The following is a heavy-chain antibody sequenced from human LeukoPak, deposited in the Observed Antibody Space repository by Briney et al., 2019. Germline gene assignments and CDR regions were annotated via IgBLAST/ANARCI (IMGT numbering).Heavy chain of an antibody. CDR2: ISGSGGST. D-gene: IGHD3-10*01. CDR3: AKEDLGFGKLLTTPHFDY. J-gene: IGHJ4*02. V-gene: IGHV3-23*01. Sequence: NPGGSLRLSCAASGFTFSSYAMSWVRQAPGKGLEWVSAISGSGGSTYYADSVKGRFTISRDNSKNTLYLQMNSLRAEDTAVYYCAKEDLGFGKLLTTPHFDYWGQGTLVTVSS. CDR1: GFTFSSYA.